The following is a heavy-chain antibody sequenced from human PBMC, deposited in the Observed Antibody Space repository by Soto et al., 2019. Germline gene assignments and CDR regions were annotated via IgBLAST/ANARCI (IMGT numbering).Heavy chain of an antibody. Sequence: PSETLSLTCSVSGGSVRTGSYHWSWIRQPPGKGLEWIGFIPNNGSPDYNPSLKSRVVVSIDRSKNQFSLKVNSVTAADTAVYYCARVAARLFDYWGQGTLVTVSS. D-gene: IGHD6-6*01. CDR1: GGSVRTGSYH. J-gene: IGHJ4*02. CDR2: IPNNGSP. V-gene: IGHV4-61*01. CDR3: ARVAARLFDY.